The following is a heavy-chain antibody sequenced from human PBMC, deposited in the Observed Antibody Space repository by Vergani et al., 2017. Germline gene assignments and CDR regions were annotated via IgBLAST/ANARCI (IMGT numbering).Heavy chain of an antibody. J-gene: IGHJ1*01. Sequence: EVQLLESGGGLVQPGGSLRLSCAASGFTFSSYAMSWVRQGPGKGLEWVSAISGSGGSTYYADSVKGRFTISRDNSKNTLYLQMNSLRAEDTAVYYCARGSSSSGYYYAEYFQHWGQGTLVTVSS. V-gene: IGHV3-23*01. CDR1: GFTFSSYA. CDR3: ARGSSSSGYYYAEYFQH. CDR2: ISGSGGST. D-gene: IGHD3-22*01.